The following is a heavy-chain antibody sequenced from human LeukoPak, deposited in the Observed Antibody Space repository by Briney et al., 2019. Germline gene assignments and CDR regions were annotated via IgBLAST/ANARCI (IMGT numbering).Heavy chain of an antibody. CDR2: INPNSGGT. D-gene: IGHD1-26*01. CDR1: GYTFTGYY. CDR3: ARDLHSGSYFYYFDY. Sequence: ASVKVSCKASGYTFTGYYMHWVRQAPGQGLEWMGRINPNSGGTNYAQKFQGRVTMTRDTSISTPYMELSRLRSDDTAVYYCARDLHSGSYFYYFDYWGQGTLVTVSS. V-gene: IGHV1-2*06. J-gene: IGHJ4*02.